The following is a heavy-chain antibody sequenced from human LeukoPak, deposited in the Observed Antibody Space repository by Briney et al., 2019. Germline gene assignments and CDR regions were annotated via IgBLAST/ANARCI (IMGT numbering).Heavy chain of an antibody. V-gene: IGHV1-2*06. CDR3: ARSKSYYDSSGYDY. D-gene: IGHD3-22*01. Sequence: ASVKVSCKASGYTFTGYYMHWVRQAPGQGLEWMGRINPNSGGTNYAQKFQGRVTMTRDTSISTAYMELSRLRSDDTAVYYCARSKSYYDSSGYDYWGQGTLVTASS. CDR1: GYTFTGYY. J-gene: IGHJ4*02. CDR2: INPNSGGT.